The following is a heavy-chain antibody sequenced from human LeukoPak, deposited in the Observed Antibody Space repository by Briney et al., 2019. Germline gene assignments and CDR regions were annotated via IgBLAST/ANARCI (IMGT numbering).Heavy chain of an antibody. Sequence: ASVKVSCKASGYPFIDYYLHWVRQAPGQGLEWMGCVNPNTGDTNSAQNFQGRVIMTRDTSITTAYMELSRLKSDDTALYYCASKGAGHCYDASCMGSFDLWGQGTTVAVSS. CDR3: ASKGAGHCYDASCMGSFDL. CDR1: GYPFIDYY. V-gene: IGHV1-2*02. J-gene: IGHJ3*01. D-gene: IGHD2-15*01. CDR2: VNPNTGDT.